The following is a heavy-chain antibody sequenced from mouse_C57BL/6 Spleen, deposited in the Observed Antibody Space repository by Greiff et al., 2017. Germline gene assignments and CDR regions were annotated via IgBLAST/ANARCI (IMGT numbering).Heavy chain of an antibody. Sequence: EVQLQQSGPVLVKPGASVKMSCKASGYTFTDYYMNWVKQSHGKSLEWIGVINPYNGGTSYNQKFKGKATLTVDKSSSTAYMELNSLTSEDSAVYYCARGDYGSSYDFDYWGQGTTLTVSS. CDR3: ARGDYGSSYDFDY. D-gene: IGHD1-1*01. CDR2: INPYNGGT. V-gene: IGHV1-19*01. CDR1: GYTFTDYY. J-gene: IGHJ2*01.